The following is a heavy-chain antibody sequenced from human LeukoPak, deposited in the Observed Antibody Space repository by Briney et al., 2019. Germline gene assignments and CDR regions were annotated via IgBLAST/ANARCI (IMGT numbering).Heavy chain of an antibody. V-gene: IGHV1-69*13. CDR1: GYTFTSYG. CDR3: ARARYHYYGSGSYYYYYGMDV. D-gene: IGHD3-10*01. Sequence: SVKVSCKASGYTFTSYGISWERQAPGQGLEWMGGIIPIFGTANYAQKFQGRVTITADESTSTAYMELSSLRSEDTAVYYCARARYHYYGSGSYYYYYGMDVWGQGTTVTVSS. J-gene: IGHJ6*02. CDR2: IIPIFGTA.